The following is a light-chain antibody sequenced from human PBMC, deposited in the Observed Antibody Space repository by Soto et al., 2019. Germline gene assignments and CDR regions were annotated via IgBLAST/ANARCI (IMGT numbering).Light chain of an antibody. Sequence: DVVMTQSPDSLAVSLGERATINCKSSQNLLYSSNDKNYLAWYQHKPGQPPKMLIYWASTRESGVPDRFSGSGSGTDFTLTISSLQAEDVAVYSCQQYYISPPTFGQGTKVELK. V-gene: IGKV4-1*01. CDR1: QNLLYSSNDKNY. CDR3: QQYYISPPT. J-gene: IGKJ1*01. CDR2: WAS.